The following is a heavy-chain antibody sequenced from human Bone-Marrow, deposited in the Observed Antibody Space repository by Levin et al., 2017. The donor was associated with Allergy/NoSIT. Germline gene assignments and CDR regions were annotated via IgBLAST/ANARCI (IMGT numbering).Heavy chain of an antibody. J-gene: IGHJ5*02. CDR2: INPNSGGT. V-gene: IGHV1-2*06. CDR3: ARDRLLLRGYSYGGWFDP. Sequence: GASVKVSCKASGYTFTGYYMHWVRQAPGQGLEWMGRINPNSGGTNYAQKFQGRVTMTRDTSISTAYMELSRLRSDDTAVYYCARDRLLLRGYSYGGWFDPWGQGTLVTVSS. CDR1: GYTFTGYY. D-gene: IGHD5-18*01.